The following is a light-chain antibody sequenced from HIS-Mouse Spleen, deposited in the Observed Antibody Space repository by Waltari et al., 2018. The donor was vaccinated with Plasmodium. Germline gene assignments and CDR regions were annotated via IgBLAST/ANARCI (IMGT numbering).Light chain of an antibody. CDR3: QQYYSYLLT. V-gene: IGKV1-5*03. J-gene: IGKJ4*01. CDR1: QSISSW. CDR2: KAS. Sequence: DIQMTQSPSTLSASVGDRVTITCRASQSISSWLAWYQQKPGKAPKLLIYKASSLESGVPSRFSGSGSGTEFTLTISSLQPDDFATYYCQQYYSYLLTFGGGTKVRSN.